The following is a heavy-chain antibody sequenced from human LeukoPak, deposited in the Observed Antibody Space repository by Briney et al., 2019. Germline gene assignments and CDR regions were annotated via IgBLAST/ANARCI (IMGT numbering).Heavy chain of an antibody. V-gene: IGHV3-11*01. CDR3: ARSLTRHFDF. CDR1: GFNFKDYF. Sequence: GGSLRLSCAASGFNFKDYFMAWIRQAPGKGLECVSYLSPSGITIDYADSVKGRFTVSRDNARNSLLLQMNSLRVEDTATYFCARSLTRHFDFWGQGTLVAVSS. J-gene: IGHJ4*02. D-gene: IGHD3-9*01. CDR2: LSPSGITI.